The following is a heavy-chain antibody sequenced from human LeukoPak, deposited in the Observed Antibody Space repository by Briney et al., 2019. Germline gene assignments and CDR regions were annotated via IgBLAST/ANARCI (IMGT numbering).Heavy chain of an antibody. CDR1: GGTFSSYT. V-gene: IGHV1-69*02. CDR3: ATRYCSSTSCPNWFDP. CDR2: IIPTLGIA. D-gene: IGHD2-2*01. J-gene: IGHJ5*02. Sequence: ASVKVSCKASGGTFSSYTISWVRQAPGQGLEWMGRIIPTLGIANYAQKFQGRVTITADKSTSTAYMELSSLRSEDTAVHYCATRYCSSTSCPNWFDPWGQGTLVTVSS.